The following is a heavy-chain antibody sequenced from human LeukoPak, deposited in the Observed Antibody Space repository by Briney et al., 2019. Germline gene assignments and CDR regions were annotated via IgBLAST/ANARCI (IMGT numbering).Heavy chain of an antibody. J-gene: IGHJ1*01. CDR1: GYTFTGYY. CDR3: ARDSAVPAAIPEYFQH. D-gene: IGHD2-2*01. CDR2: INPNSGGT. V-gene: IGHV1-2*02. Sequence: ASVKVSCKASGYTFTGYYMHWVRQAPGQGLEWMGWINPNSGGTNYAQKFQGRVTMTRDTSISTAYVEPSRLRSDDTAVYYCARDSAVPAAIPEYFQHWGQGTLVTVSS.